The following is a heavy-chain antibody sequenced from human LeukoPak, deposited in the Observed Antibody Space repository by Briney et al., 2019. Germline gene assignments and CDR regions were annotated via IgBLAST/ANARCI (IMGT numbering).Heavy chain of an antibody. D-gene: IGHD3-22*01. J-gene: IGHJ3*02. CDR3: ARDSRQDYYDSSGYLWFAFDI. CDR1: GFTFSSYE. Sequence: GGSLRLSCAASGFTFSSYEMNWVRQAPGKGLEWVSVIYSGGSTYYADSVKGRFTISRDNSKNTLYLQMNSLRAEDTAVYYCARDSRQDYYDSSGYLWFAFDIWGQGTMVTVSS. CDR2: IYSGGST. V-gene: IGHV3-53*01.